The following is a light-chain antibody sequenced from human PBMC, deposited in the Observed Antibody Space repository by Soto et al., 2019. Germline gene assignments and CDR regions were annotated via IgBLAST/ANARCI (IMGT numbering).Light chain of an antibody. V-gene: IGLV6-57*04. CDR1: SGDIAYNY. Sequence: NFMLTQPHSVSESPGKTVTISCTRSSGDIAYNYVQWFQQRPGSAPTTVIYKDTQRPSGVPDRFSGSIDSSSNSASLTISGLKTEDEADYFCQSYYSNDVVFGGGTQLTVL. CDR2: KDT. CDR3: QSYYSNDVV. J-gene: IGLJ2*01.